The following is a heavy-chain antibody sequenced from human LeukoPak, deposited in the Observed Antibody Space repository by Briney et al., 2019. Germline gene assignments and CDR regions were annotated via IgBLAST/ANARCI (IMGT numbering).Heavy chain of an antibody. Sequence: GGSLRLSCAASGFTFSSNWMSWVRQAPGKGLEWVANIKQDGSEKYYVDSVKGRFTISRDNAKNSLYLQMNSLRAEDTAVYYCASAKGSYDYWGQGTLVTVSS. CDR2: IKQDGSEK. CDR1: GFTFSSNW. J-gene: IGHJ4*02. CDR3: ASAKGSYDY. D-gene: IGHD5-18*01. V-gene: IGHV3-7*01.